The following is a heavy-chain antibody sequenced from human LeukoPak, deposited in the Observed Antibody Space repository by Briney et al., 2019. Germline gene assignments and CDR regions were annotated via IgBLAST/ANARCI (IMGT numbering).Heavy chain of an antibody. J-gene: IGHJ5*02. CDR3: ARPVPSRLGWFDP. Sequence: SETLSLTCIVSGGSISSSNYYWGWIRQPPGKGLEWIGSIYYSGSTYYNPSLKSRVTISVDTSKNQFSLKLSSVTAADTAVYYCARPVPSRLGWFDPWGQGTLVTASS. CDR2: IYYSGST. V-gene: IGHV4-39*01. CDR1: GGSISSSNYY. D-gene: IGHD1-1*01.